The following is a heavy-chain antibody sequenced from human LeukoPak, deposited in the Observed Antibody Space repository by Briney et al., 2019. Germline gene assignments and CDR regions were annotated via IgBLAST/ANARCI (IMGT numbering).Heavy chain of an antibody. CDR3: AISSSSPGAYYYMDV. Sequence: GGSLRLSCAASGFTFSSYAMSWVRQAPGKGLEWVANIKQDGSEKYYVDSVKGRFTISRDNAKNSLYLQMNSLRAEDTAVYYCAISSSSPGAYYYMDVWGKGTTVTVSS. CDR1: GFTFSSYA. D-gene: IGHD6-6*01. J-gene: IGHJ6*03. CDR2: IKQDGSEK. V-gene: IGHV3-7*01.